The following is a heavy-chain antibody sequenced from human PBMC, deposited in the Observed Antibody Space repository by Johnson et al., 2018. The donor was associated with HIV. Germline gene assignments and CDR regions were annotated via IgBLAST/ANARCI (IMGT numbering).Heavy chain of an antibody. D-gene: IGHD5-18*01. CDR1: GFSFSSYA. CDR2: ISYDGSNK. CDR3: ATLFRGYSYGGDAFDI. J-gene: IGHJ3*02. Sequence: QVQLVESGGGVVQPGGSLTLSCAASGFSFSSYAMHWVRQAPGKGLEWVAVISYDGSNKYYADSVKGRFTISRDNSKNTLYLQMNSLRAEDTALYYCATLFRGYSYGGDAFDIWGQGTMVTVSS. V-gene: IGHV3-30-3*02.